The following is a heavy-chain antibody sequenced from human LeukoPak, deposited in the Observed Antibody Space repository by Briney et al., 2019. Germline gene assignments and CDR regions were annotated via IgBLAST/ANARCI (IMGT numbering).Heavy chain of an antibody. CDR3: ARGVSNSDY. J-gene: IGHJ4*02. Sequence: GGSLRLSCEASGFTFSNYWMTWVRQAPGKGLEWVANIKQDGSDENYVDSVKGRFTISRDNGKNSLYLQMNSLRAEDTGVYYCARGVSNSDYGGRGTLATVSS. V-gene: IGHV3-7*04. CDR1: GFTFSNYW. CDR2: IKQDGSDE.